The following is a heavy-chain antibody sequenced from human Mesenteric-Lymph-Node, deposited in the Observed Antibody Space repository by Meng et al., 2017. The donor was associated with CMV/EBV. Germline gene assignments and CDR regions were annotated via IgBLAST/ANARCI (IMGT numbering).Heavy chain of an antibody. CDR1: GFTFSSYS. D-gene: IGHD5/OR15-5a*01. CDR2: ISGLSGYI. Sequence: GGSLRLSCAASGFTFSSYSMNWVRQAPGKGLEWVSSISGLSGYINYADSVKGRFTISRDNAKNSLFLQMNSLRVEDTAVYYCARDRLGRYYYGMDVWGQGTTVTVSS. CDR3: ARDRLGRYYYGMDV. J-gene: IGHJ6*02. V-gene: IGHV3-21*06.